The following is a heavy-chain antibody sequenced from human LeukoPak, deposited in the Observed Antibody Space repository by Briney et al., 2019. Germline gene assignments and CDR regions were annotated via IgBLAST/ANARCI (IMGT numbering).Heavy chain of an antibody. CDR2: IKQDGSEK. CDR3: ARDLVWDYYDSSGYNDY. CDR1: GFTFSSYW. V-gene: IGHV3-7*01. Sequence: GGSLRLSCAASGFTFSSYWMSWVRQAPGKELEWVANIKQDGSEKYYVDSVKGRFTISRDNAKNSLYLQMNSLRAEDTAVYYCARDLVWDYYDSSGYNDYWGQGTLVTVSS. J-gene: IGHJ4*02. D-gene: IGHD3-22*01.